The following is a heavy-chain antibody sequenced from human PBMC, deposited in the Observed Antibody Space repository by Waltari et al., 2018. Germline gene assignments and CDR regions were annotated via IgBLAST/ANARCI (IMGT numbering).Heavy chain of an antibody. Sequence: EERLLESGGGLVQPGDSLRLSCAGSGFRFSNYWMNWVRKAPGKGLVWVARIGNDETSISYADSVKGRLTISRDNAKNTVYLQMKRLRVEDTAVYYCARLAPRTYRSPVPGRHYYYGMDVWGQGTTVTVSS. CDR3: ARLAPRTYRSPVPGRHYYYGMDV. CDR1: GFRFSNYW. J-gene: IGHJ6*02. D-gene: IGHD3-10*01. CDR2: IGNDETSI. V-gene: IGHV3-74*01.